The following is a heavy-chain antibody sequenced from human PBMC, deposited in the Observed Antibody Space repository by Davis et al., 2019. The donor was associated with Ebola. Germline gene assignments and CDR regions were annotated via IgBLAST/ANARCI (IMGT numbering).Heavy chain of an antibody. Sequence: GSLKISRAASGFIFSSYAMSWVRQAPGKGLEWVSSISVRSITYHADSVKGRFTISRDNSKNTLYLQMNSLRAEDTAVYYCAKVHPPTTVTTGWFDPWGQGTLVTVSS. CDR2: ISVRSIT. D-gene: IGHD4-17*01. V-gene: IGHV3-23*01. J-gene: IGHJ5*02. CDR1: GFIFSSYA. CDR3: AKVHPPTTVTTGWFDP.